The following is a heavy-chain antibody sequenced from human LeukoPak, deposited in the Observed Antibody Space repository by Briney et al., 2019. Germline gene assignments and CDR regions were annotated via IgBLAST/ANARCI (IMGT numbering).Heavy chain of an antibody. D-gene: IGHD6-19*01. Sequence: PGRSLRLSCAASGFTFDDYAIHWVRQAPGKGLEWVSSISWNSGSIGYADSVKGRFTISRVNAKNSLYLQMNSLSGEDTAVYFCARPSFSSGSYFDHWGQGTLVTVSS. CDR2: ISWNSGSI. CDR3: ARPSFSSGSYFDH. J-gene: IGHJ4*02. V-gene: IGHV3-9*01. CDR1: GFTFDDYA.